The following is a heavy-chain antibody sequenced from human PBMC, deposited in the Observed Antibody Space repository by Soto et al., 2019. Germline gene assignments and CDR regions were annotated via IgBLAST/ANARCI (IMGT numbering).Heavy chain of an antibody. CDR3: ARIWSTYDILSGPSYSYYGMDV. V-gene: IGHV5-10-1*01. Sequence: GESLKISCEGSGYSFTNYWISWVRQMPGKGLEWMGRIDPSDSYTDYSPSFRGHVTISADKSISTAFVQWSSLKASDTAMYYCARIWSTYDILSGPSYSYYGMDVWGQGTSVTVSS. D-gene: IGHD3-9*01. CDR1: GYSFTNYW. J-gene: IGHJ6*02. CDR2: IDPSDSYT.